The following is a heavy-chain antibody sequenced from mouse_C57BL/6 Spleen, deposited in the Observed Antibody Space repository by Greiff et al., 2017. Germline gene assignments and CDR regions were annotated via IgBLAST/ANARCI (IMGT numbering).Heavy chain of an antibody. J-gene: IGHJ4*01. CDR3: TRPQAPQDYAMDY. V-gene: IGHV1-15*01. CDR1: GYTFTDYE. Sequence: VKLVESGAELVRPGASVTLSCKASGYTFTDYEMHWVKQTPVHGLEWIGAIDPETGGTAYNQKFKGKAILTADKSSSTAYMELRSLTSEDSAVYYCTRPQAPQDYAMDYWGQGTSVTVSS. D-gene: IGHD3-2*02. CDR2: IDPETGGT.